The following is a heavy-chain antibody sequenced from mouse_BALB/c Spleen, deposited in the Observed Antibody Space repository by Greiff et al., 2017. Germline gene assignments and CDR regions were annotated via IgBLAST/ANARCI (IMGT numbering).Heavy chain of an antibody. D-gene: IGHD2-4*01. CDR3: ARGGMITTGYAMDY. Sequence: EVMLVESGPSLVKPSQTLSLTCSVTGDSITSGYWNWIRKFPGNKLEYMGYISYSGSTYYNPSLKSRISITRDTSKNQYYLQLNSVTTEDTATYYCARGGMITTGYAMDYWGQGTSVTVSS. J-gene: IGHJ4*01. CDR2: ISYSGST. V-gene: IGHV3-8*02. CDR1: GDSITSGY.